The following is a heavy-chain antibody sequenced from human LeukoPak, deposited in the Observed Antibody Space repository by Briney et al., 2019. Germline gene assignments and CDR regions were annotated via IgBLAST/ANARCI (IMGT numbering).Heavy chain of an antibody. Sequence: SETLSLTCTVSGGSISSYYWSWIRQPPGKGLEWIGYIYYSGSTNYNPSLKSRVTISVDTSKNQFSLKLSSVTAADTAVCYYARAVAGTNWFDPWGQGTLVTVSS. CDR3: ARAVAGTNWFDP. V-gene: IGHV4-59*01. D-gene: IGHD6-19*01. J-gene: IGHJ5*02. CDR1: GGSISSYY. CDR2: IYYSGST.